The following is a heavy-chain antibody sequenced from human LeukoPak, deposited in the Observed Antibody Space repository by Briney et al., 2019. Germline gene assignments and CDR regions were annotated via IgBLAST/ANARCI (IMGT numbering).Heavy chain of an antibody. D-gene: IGHD2-2*01. V-gene: IGHV4-59*01. CDR3: AREGCSSTSCYANWFDP. J-gene: IGHJ5*02. CDR1: GGSISSYY. Sequence: SETLSVTCTVSGGSISSYYWSWIRQPQGKGLEWIGYIYYSGSTNYNTSLKSRVTISVDTSKNQFSLKLSSVTAADTAVYYCAREGCSSTSCYANWFDPWGQGTLVTVSS. CDR2: IYYSGST.